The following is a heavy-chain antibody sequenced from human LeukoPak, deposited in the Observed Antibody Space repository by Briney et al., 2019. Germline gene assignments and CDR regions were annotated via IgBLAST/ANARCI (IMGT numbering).Heavy chain of an antibody. CDR1: GYTFTSYY. V-gene: IGHV1-46*01. J-gene: IGHJ4*02. CDR3: ARGPRRIDILTAPLDY. Sequence: GASVKVSCKASGYTFTSYYMHWMRQAPGQGLEWMGIINPSGGSTSYAQKFQGRVTMTRDTSTSTVYMELSSLRSEDTAVYYCARGPRRIDILTAPLDYWGQGTLVTVSS. D-gene: IGHD3-9*01. CDR2: INPSGGST.